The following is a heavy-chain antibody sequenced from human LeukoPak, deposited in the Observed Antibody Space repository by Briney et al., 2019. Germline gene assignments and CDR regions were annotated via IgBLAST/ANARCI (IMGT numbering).Heavy chain of an antibody. V-gene: IGHV4-34*01. CDR1: DDSITIYY. J-gene: IGHJ4*02. Sequence: SETLSLTCTVSDDSITIYYWSWIRQPPGKGLEWIGEINHSARTNYNPSLKSRVSISVDTSNNQFSLRLSSVTAADTAVYYCARRRWLQPLDYWGQGTLVIVSS. CDR3: ARRRWLQPLDY. CDR2: INHSART. D-gene: IGHD5-24*01.